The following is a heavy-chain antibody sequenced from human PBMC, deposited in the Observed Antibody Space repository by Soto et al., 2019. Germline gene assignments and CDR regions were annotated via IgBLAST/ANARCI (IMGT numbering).Heavy chain of an antibody. D-gene: IGHD2-2*01. Sequence: GGSLRLSCAASGFTVSSNYMSWVRQAPGKGLEWVSVIYSGGSTYYADSVKGRFTISRDNSKNTLYLQMNSLRAEDTAVYYCARENFEVRVVPAAMSGIDAFDIWGQGTMVTVSS. CDR2: IYSGGST. CDR1: GFTVSSNY. V-gene: IGHV3-66*01. J-gene: IGHJ3*02. CDR3: ARENFEVRVVPAAMSGIDAFDI.